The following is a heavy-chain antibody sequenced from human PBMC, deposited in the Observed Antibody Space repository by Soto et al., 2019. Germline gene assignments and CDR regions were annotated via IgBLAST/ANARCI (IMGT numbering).Heavy chain of an antibody. CDR1: GFTFSSYS. CDR3: ARDSSGWYGSYYYYMDV. CDR2: ISSSSSTI. D-gene: IGHD6-19*01. Sequence: GGSLRLSCAASGFTFSSYSMNWVRQAPGKGLEWVSYISSSSSTIYYADSVKGRFTISRDNAKNSLYLQMNSLRAEDTAVYYCARDSSGWYGSYYYYMDVWGKGTTVTVSS. J-gene: IGHJ6*03. V-gene: IGHV3-48*01.